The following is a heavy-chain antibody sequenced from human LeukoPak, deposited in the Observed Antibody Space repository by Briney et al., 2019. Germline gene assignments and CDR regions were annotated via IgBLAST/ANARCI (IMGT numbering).Heavy chain of an antibody. CDR2: ISSSGSTI. CDR1: GFTFSDYY. Sequence: GGSLRLSCAASGFTFSDYYMSWIRQAPGKGLEWVSYISSSGSTIYYADSVKGRFTISRDNAKNSLYLQMNSLRAEDTAVYYCAAPPSDNSPKRNHRGDYWGQGTLVTVSS. D-gene: IGHD4-23*01. J-gene: IGHJ4*02. CDR3: AAPPSDNSPKRNHRGDY. V-gene: IGHV3-11*01.